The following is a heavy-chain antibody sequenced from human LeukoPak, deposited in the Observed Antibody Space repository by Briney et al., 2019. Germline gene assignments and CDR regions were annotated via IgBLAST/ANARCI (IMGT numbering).Heavy chain of an antibody. CDR2: IIPILGIA. J-gene: IGHJ4*02. V-gene: IGHV1-69*04. Sequence: GASVKVSCKASGGTFSSYAISWVRQASGQALEWMGRIIPILGIANYAQKLQGRVTITADKSTSTAYMELSSLRSEDTAVYYCARDPARGTMVRGVLGGYWGQGTLVTVSS. CDR1: GGTFSSYA. CDR3: ARDPARGTMVRGVLGGY. D-gene: IGHD3-10*01.